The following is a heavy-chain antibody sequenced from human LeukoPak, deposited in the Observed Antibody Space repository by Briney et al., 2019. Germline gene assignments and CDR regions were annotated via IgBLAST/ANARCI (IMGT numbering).Heavy chain of an antibody. Sequence: GGSLRLSCAASGXTFSSYSMNWVRQAPGKGLEWVSSISSSSSYIYYADSVKGRFTISRDNAKNSLYLQMNSLRAEDTAVYYCAREPYSSSWQFDYWGQGTLVTVSS. D-gene: IGHD6-13*01. CDR2: ISSSSSYI. CDR1: GXTFSSYS. J-gene: IGHJ4*02. CDR3: AREPYSSSWQFDY. V-gene: IGHV3-21*01.